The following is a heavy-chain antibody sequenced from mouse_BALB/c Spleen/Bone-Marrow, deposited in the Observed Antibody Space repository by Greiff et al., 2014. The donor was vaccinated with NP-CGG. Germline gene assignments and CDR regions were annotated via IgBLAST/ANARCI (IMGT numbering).Heavy chain of an antibody. CDR2: ISDGGSYT. D-gene: IGHD1-1*01. V-gene: IGHV5-4*02. Sequence: EVKLVESGGGLVKPGGSLKLSCAASGFTFSDYYMYWVRQTPEKGLEWVATISDGGSYTYYPDSVKGRFTISRDNAKNSLYLQMTSLKSEDTAMYYCARDSYYYGSSYWYFDAWGAGTTVTVSS. J-gene: IGHJ1*01. CDR3: ARDSYYYGSSYWYFDA. CDR1: GFTFSDYY.